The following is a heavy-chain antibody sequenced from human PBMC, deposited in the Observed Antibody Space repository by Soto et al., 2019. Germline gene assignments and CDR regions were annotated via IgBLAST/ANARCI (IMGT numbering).Heavy chain of an antibody. V-gene: IGHV4-61*05. D-gene: IGHD1-26*01. J-gene: IGHJ4*02. CDR3: ARRWGRTFDY. CDR2: IYYSGST. CDR1: GVSISSSRYY. Sequence: SETLSLSCTVSGVSISSSRYYLGWVRQPPGKGLGWIGYIYYSGSTNYNPSLKSRVTISVDTSKNQFSLKLSSVTAADTAVYYCARRWGRTFDYWGQGTLVTVSS.